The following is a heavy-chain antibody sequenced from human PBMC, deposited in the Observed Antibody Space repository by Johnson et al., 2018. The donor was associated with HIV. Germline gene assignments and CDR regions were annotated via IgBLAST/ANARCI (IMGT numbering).Heavy chain of an antibody. J-gene: IGHJ3*02. V-gene: IGHV3-11*01. Sequence: QVQLVESGGGLVKPGGSLRLSCAASGFTFSDYYMNWIRQAPGKGLEWVSYISSSGITIYYADSVKGRFTISRDNSKNSLYLQMNSLRVEDTALYYCARGGLGYQNIHDPFDIWGQGTMVTVSS. CDR2: ISSSGITI. CDR1: GFTFSDYY. CDR3: ARGGLGYQNIHDPFDI. D-gene: IGHD2-2*01.